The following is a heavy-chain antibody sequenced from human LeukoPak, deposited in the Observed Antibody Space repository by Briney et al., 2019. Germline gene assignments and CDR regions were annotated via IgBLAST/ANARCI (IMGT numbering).Heavy chain of an antibody. CDR3: ARTDFWSGYVYY. CDR2: INHSRST. Sequence: SETLSLTCAVYGGSFSGYYWSWIRQPPGKGLEWIGEINHSRSTNYNPSLKSRVTISVDTSKNQFSLKLSSVTAADTAVYYCARTDFWSGYVYYWGQGTLVTVSS. J-gene: IGHJ4*02. CDR1: GGSFSGYY. V-gene: IGHV4-34*01. D-gene: IGHD3-3*01.